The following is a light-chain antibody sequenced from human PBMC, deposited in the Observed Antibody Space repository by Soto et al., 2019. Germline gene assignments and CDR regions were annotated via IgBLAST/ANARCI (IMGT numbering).Light chain of an antibody. Sequence: QSVLTQPASVSGSPGQSITISCTGTSSDIGAYDHVSWYQQHPGKAPKLMIYEVSNRPSGVSYRFSGSKSGNTASLTISGLQAEDEAHYYCSSYTTSSTWVFGGGTQLTVL. V-gene: IGLV2-14*03. J-gene: IGLJ3*02. CDR2: EVS. CDR3: SSYTTSSTWV. CDR1: SSDIGAYDH.